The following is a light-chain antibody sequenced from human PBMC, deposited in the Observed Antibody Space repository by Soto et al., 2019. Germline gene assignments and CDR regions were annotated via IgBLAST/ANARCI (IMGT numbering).Light chain of an antibody. CDR1: QSLSYY. CDR3: QQRTNWLWT. CDR2: DAS. J-gene: IGKJ1*01. V-gene: IGKV3-11*01. Sequence: EIVLTQSPATLSLSPGERATLSCRASQSLSYYLAWYQHKPGQAPRLLFYDASNRASGIPARFSASGSGTDFTLTITSLEPEDFAFYYCQQRTNWLWTFGQGTKVEI.